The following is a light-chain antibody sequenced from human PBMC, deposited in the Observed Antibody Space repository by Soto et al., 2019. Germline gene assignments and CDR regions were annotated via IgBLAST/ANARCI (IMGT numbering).Light chain of an antibody. CDR1: SSNIESNT. J-gene: IGLJ1*01. V-gene: IGLV1-44*01. CDR3: SSYTSSRAYV. Sequence: QSVLTQPPSASGTPGQRVTISCSGSSSNIESNTVTWYQQLPGAAPKLVIYSNYDRPSGVPDRFSGSTSGTSASLVIRGLQSEDEADYYCSSYTSSRAYVFGIGTKVTVL. CDR2: SNY.